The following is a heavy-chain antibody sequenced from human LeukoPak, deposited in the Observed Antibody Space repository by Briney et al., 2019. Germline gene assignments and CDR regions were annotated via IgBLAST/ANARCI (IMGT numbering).Heavy chain of an antibody. CDR2: INPNSGGT. V-gene: IGHV1-2*06. J-gene: IGHJ4*02. CDR3: ARYYYDSSVYFDY. CDR1: GYTFTGYY. Sequence: ASVKVSCKASGYTFTGYYMHWVRQAPGQGLEWMGRINPNSGGTNYAQKFQGRVTMTRDTSISTAYMELSRLRSDDTAVYYCARYYYDSSVYFDYWGQGTLVTVSP. D-gene: IGHD3-22*01.